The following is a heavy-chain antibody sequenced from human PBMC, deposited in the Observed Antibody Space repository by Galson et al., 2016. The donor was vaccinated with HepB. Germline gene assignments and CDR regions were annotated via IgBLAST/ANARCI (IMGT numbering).Heavy chain of an antibody. V-gene: IGHV3-74*01. CDR3: ARGDIAVAVYHYYGLDV. CDR2: INGDGSNT. Sequence: SLRLSCAASGVTFRNRWMHWVRQAPGKGLVWVSRINGDGSNTNYADSAKGRFTVSRDNAKNTLYLQMNSLRGEDTAVYYCARGDIAVAVYHYYGLDVWGQGTTVTVSS. J-gene: IGHJ6*02. D-gene: IGHD6-19*01. CDR1: GVTFRNRW.